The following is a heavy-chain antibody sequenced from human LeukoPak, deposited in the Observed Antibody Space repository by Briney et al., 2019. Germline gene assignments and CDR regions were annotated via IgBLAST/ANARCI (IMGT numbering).Heavy chain of an antibody. J-gene: IGHJ4*02. CDR2: ISGSGGST. D-gene: IGHD1-14*01. CDR1: GFTFSSYA. V-gene: IGHV3-23*01. CDR3: ARDSTGGLTARY. Sequence: GGSLRLSCAASGFTFSSYAMSWVRQAPGKGLEWVSAISGSGGSTYYADSVKGRFTISRDNSKNTLYLQMNSLRAEDTAVYYCARDSTGGLTARYWGQGTLVTVSS.